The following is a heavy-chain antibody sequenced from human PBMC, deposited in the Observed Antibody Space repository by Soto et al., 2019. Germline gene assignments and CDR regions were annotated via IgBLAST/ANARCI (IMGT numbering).Heavy chain of an antibody. CDR1: GGSFSGYY. J-gene: IGHJ4*02. V-gene: IGHV4-34*01. CDR3: ARGHPIVEVVSYFDY. Sequence: PSETLSLTCAVYGGSFSGYYWSWIRQPPGKGLEWIGEINHSGSTNYNPSLKSRVTISVDTSKNQFSLKLSSVTAADTAVYYCARGHPIVEVVSYFDYWGQGTLVTVSS. D-gene: IGHD3-22*01. CDR2: INHSGST.